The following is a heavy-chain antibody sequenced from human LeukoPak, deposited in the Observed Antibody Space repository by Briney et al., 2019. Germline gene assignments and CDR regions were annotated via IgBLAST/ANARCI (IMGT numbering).Heavy chain of an antibody. V-gene: IGHV4-34*01. CDR1: GGSFSGYY. D-gene: IGHD6-19*01. Sequence: SETLSLTCAVYGGSFSGYYWSWIRQPPGKGLEWIGEINHSGSTNYNQSLKSRVTISVDTSKNQFSLKLSSVTAADTAVYYCAREGSDWDPFDYWGQGTLVTVSS. CDR2: INHSGST. J-gene: IGHJ4*02. CDR3: AREGSDWDPFDY.